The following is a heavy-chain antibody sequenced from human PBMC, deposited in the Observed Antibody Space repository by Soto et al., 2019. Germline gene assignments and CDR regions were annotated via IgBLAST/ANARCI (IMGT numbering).Heavy chain of an antibody. J-gene: IGHJ3*02. Sequence: LRLSCAASGFTFISYEMNWVRQAPGKGLEWVSYISSSGSTIYYADSVKGRFTISRDNAKNSLYLQMNSLRAEDTAVYYCARGSGDGKMATPDDAFDIWGQGTMVTVSS. CDR2: ISSSGSTI. D-gene: IGHD2-15*01. CDR1: GFTFISYE. V-gene: IGHV3-48*03. CDR3: ARGSGDGKMATPDDAFDI.